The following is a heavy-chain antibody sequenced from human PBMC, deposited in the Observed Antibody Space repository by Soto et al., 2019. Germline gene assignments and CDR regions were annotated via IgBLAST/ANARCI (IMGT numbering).Heavy chain of an antibody. V-gene: IGHV4-34*01. D-gene: IGHD6-13*01. CDR2: INHSGST. Sequence: NPSETLSLTCAVYGGSFSGYYWSWIRQPPGKGLEWIGEINHSGSTNYNPSLKSRVTISVDTSKNQFSLKLSSVTAADTAVYYCASSDSSSPHLSGGMDVCGQGTTVTVSS. J-gene: IGHJ6*02. CDR3: ASSDSSSPHLSGGMDV. CDR1: GGSFSGYY.